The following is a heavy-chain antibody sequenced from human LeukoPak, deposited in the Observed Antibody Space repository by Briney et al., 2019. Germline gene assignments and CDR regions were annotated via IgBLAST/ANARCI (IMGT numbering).Heavy chain of an antibody. CDR1: GFTVSSNY. J-gene: IGHJ5*02. D-gene: IGHD3-10*02. V-gene: IGHV3-53*01. Sequence: GGSLRLSCAASGFTVSSNYMGWVRQAPGKGLEWVSVIYSGGSTYYADSVKGRFTISRDNSKNTLYLQMNSLRAEDTAVYYCARGRWGTRVRGGGHWFDPWGQGTLVTVSS. CDR2: IYSGGST. CDR3: ARGRWGTRVRGGGHWFDP.